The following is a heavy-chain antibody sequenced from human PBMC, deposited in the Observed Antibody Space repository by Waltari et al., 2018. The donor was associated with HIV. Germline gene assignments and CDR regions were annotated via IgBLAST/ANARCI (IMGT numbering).Heavy chain of an antibody. CDR3: ARGYDYDSSAYWGRMDV. D-gene: IGHD3-22*01. CDR2: IYSGGNT. J-gene: IGHJ6*02. V-gene: IGHV3-53*01. CDR1: GFSVSANY. Sequence: EVQLAESGGGLVQPGGSVRLSCAASGFSVSANYMSWVRQAPGKGMGWGSMIYSGGNTDYAESGKGRFTISRDNSKNTLNLQMKSLRAEDTAVYYCARGYDYDSSAYWGRMDVWGQGTTVTVSS.